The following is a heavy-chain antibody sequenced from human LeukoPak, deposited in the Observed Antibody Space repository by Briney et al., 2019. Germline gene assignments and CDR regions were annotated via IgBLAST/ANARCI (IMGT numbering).Heavy chain of an antibody. CDR3: ARVPPDYNDLHDALDL. D-gene: IGHD4-17*01. Sequence: SETLSLTCTVSGGSISSYYWSWIRQPPGKGLEWIGYIYYSGSTNYNPSLKSRVTISVDTSKNQFSLKLSSVTAADTAVYYCARVPPDYNDLHDALDLWGQGTVVTVSS. J-gene: IGHJ3*01. CDR2: IYYSGST. V-gene: IGHV4-59*01. CDR1: GGSISSYY.